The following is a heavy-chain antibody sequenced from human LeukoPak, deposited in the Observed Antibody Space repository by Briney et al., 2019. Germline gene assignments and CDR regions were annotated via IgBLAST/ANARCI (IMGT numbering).Heavy chain of an antibody. CDR1: GFTFDDYA. CDR3: ARGRGKYCSSTSCYPNDY. CDR2: ISWNSGSI. Sequence: GGSLRLSCAASGFTFDDYAMHWVRQAPGKGLEWVSGISWNSGSIGYADSVKGRFTISRDNAKNSLYLQMNSLRAEDTAVYYCARGRGKYCSSTSCYPNDYWGQGTLVTVSS. D-gene: IGHD2-2*01. J-gene: IGHJ4*02. V-gene: IGHV3-9*01.